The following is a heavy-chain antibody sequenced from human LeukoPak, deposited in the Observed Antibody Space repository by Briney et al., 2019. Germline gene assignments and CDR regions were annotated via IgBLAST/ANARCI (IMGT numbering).Heavy chain of an antibody. CDR3: AKSNGYGLVDI. CDR1: GGSISTSNYY. Sequence: SETLSLTCTVSGGSISTSNYYWGWIRQPPGKGLEWIGNIFYSGSTYYSPSVKSRVTISLDTSRNQFSLKLNSVTAADTAVYYCAKSNGYGLVDIWGKGTTVTVSS. J-gene: IGHJ6*04. V-gene: IGHV4-39*07. D-gene: IGHD3-10*01. CDR2: IFYSGST.